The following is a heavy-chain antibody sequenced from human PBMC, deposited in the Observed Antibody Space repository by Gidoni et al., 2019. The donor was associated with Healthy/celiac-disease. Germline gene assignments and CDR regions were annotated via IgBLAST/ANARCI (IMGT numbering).Heavy chain of an antibody. CDR1: GYTLPELS. CDR3: ATARTLTFSAPYFDY. V-gene: IGHV1-24*01. D-gene: IGHD7-27*01. CDR2: FAPEDGET. Sequence: QVQLVQXXAEVKKPGASVKVYCKVHGYTLPELSMHWVRQSPGKGIEWMGGFAPEDGETIYAQKFQGRVTMTEDTSTDTAYMELSSLRSEDTAVYYCATARTLTFSAPYFDYWGQGTLVTVSS. J-gene: IGHJ4*02.